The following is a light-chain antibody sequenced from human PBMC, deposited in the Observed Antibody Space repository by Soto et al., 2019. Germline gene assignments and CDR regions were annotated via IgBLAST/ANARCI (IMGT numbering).Light chain of an antibody. CDR3: SSYTSSTIL. CDR1: SSDVGDYNY. Sequence: QSALTQPASVSGSPGQSITISCTGTSSDVGDYNYVSWYQQHPGKAPKLMIYEVSHRPSGISNRFSGSKSGNTASLTISGLQAEDEADYYCSSYTSSTILFGGGTQLTVL. CDR2: EVS. V-gene: IGLV2-14*01. J-gene: IGLJ2*01.